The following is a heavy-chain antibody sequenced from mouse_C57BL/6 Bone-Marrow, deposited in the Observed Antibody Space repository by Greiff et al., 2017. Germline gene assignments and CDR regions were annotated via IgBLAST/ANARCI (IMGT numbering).Heavy chain of an antibody. D-gene: IGHD1-1*01. CDR2: IYPRDGST. CDR3: ARDYGSSYWYFDV. CDR1: GYTFTSYD. V-gene: IGHV1-85*01. J-gene: IGHJ1*03. Sequence: VQLQQSGPELVKPGASVKLSCKASGYTFTSYDINWVKQRPGQGLEWIGWIYPRDGSTKDNEKFKGKATLTVDPSSSTAYMELHSLTSEDSAVYVCARDYGSSYWYFDVWGTGTTVTVSS.